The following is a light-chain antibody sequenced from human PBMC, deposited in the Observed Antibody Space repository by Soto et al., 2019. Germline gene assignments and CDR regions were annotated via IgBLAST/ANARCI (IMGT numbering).Light chain of an antibody. CDR1: QIINRY. J-gene: IGKJ5*01. V-gene: IGKV1-9*01. CDR2: AAS. Sequence: DIQMTQSPSSLSASVGDRVTITCRASQIINRYLNWYQQKPGKAPKLLIYAASTLQSGVPSRFSGSGSGTEFTLTISSLQPEDFATYYCQQLNSYPFTFGQGTRLEIK. CDR3: QQLNSYPFT.